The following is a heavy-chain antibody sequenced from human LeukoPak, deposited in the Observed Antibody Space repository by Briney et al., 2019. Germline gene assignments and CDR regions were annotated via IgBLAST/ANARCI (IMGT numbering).Heavy chain of an antibody. CDR2: IYMTGST. CDR3: ARVALFGSGSYYWFDP. J-gene: IGHJ5*02. V-gene: IGHV4-4*07. Sequence: SETLSLNCTVSGGSISGHYWSWIRQPAGKGLEWIGRIYMTGSTNYNPSLKSRVTMSVDMSKNQFSLKLSSVTAADTAVYFCARVALFGSGSYYWFDPWGQGTLVTVSS. D-gene: IGHD3-10*01. CDR1: GGSISGHY.